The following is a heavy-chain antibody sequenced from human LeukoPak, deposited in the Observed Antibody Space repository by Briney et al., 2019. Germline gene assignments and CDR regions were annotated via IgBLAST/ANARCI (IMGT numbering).Heavy chain of an antibody. Sequence: GGSLRLSYAASGFTFSSYAMSWVRQAPGKGLEWVSAISGSGGSTYYADSVKGRFTISRDNSKNTLYLQMNSLRAEDTAVYYCAKDLSGSYYGGSDYWGQGTLVTVSS. J-gene: IGHJ4*02. V-gene: IGHV3-23*01. CDR1: GFTFSSYA. D-gene: IGHD1-26*01. CDR2: ISGSGGST. CDR3: AKDLSGSYYGGSDY.